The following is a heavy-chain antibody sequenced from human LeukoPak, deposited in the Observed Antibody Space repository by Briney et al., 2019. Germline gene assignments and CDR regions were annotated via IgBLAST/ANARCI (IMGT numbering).Heavy chain of an antibody. J-gene: IGHJ4*02. V-gene: IGHV1-46*01. Sequence: ASVKVSCKASGHTFTSYYMHWVRQAPGQGLEWMGIINPSGGSTSYAQKFQGRVTMTRDTSTSTVYMELSSLRSEDTAVYYCARDLGYCTNGVCYDLYYWGQGTLVTVSS. CDR1: GHTFTSYY. CDR2: INPSGGST. D-gene: IGHD2-8*01. CDR3: ARDLGYCTNGVCYDLYY.